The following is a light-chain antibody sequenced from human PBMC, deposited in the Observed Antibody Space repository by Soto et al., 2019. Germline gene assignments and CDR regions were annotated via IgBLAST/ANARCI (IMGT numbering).Light chain of an antibody. J-gene: IGKJ4*01. V-gene: IGKV1-33*01. CDR3: QQYDNLPLT. Sequence: DIQMTQSPSSLSASVGDRVTITCQASQDISNYLNWYQQKPGKAPKLLIYDASNLETGVPSRFSGSGSGTDFTFTISSLQPEDIATYYWQQYDNLPLTCGGGTKVEIK. CDR1: QDISNY. CDR2: DAS.